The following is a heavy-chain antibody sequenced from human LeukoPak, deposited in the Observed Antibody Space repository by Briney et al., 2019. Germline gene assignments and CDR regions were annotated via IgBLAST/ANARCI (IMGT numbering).Heavy chain of an antibody. CDR3: ARSIAARRNRFDP. CDR2: INHSGST. V-gene: IGHV4-34*01. Sequence: SETLSLTCAVYGGSFSGYYWSWIRQPPGKGLEWIGEINHSGSTNYNPSLKSRVTMSVDTSKNQFSLKLSSVTAADTAVYYCARSIAARRNRFDPWGQGTLVTVSS. D-gene: IGHD6-6*01. CDR1: GGSFSGYY. J-gene: IGHJ5*02.